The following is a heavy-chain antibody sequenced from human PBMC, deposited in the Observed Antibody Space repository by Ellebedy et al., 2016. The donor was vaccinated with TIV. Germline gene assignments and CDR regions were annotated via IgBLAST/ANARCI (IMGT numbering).Heavy chain of an antibody. V-gene: IGHV4-4*02. D-gene: IGHD4-17*01. CDR1: GGSISIGYW. CDR3: ARNGDFSADF. J-gene: IGHJ4*02. Sequence: SETLSLXXAVSGGSISIGYWWSWVRQPPGKGLEWLGEIHHSGSTNYNPSLKSRVTISVDKSKNQFSLKVNSVTAADTAIYYCARNGDFSADFWGQGTLVTVSS. CDR2: IHHSGST.